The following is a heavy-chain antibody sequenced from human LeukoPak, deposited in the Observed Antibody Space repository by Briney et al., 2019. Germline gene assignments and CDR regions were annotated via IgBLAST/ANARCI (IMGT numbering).Heavy chain of an antibody. Sequence: GGSLRLSCAASGFIFSSYAMSWVRQAPGKGLEWVSAISGSGGSTNYADSVKGRFTISRDKSKNTLYLQMNSLRVEDTAVYYCAKDFSPNPLDIVVVVAAPTFDPWGQGTLVTVSP. CDR1: GFIFSSYA. CDR3: AKDFSPNPLDIVVVVAAPTFDP. CDR2: ISGSGGST. D-gene: IGHD2-15*01. V-gene: IGHV3-23*01. J-gene: IGHJ5*02.